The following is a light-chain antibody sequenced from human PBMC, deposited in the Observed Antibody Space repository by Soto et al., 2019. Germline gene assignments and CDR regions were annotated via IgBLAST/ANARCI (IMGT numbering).Light chain of an antibody. CDR2: DAS. V-gene: IGKV1-27*01. CDR3: QKYNGAPLT. J-gene: IGKJ4*01. CDR1: QGINIY. Sequence: DIQMTQSPSSLSASVGDRVTITCRASQGINIYLAWYKQKAGKVPKLLIYDASTLQSGVPSRFSGSGSGTDFTLTISGLQAEDVATYYCQKYNGAPLTFGGGTKVEIK.